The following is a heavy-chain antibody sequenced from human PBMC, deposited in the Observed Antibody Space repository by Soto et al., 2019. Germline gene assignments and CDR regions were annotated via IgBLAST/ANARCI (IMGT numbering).Heavy chain of an antibody. CDR3: AFVGDPYYYYMDV. J-gene: IGHJ6*03. D-gene: IGHD2-21*01. Sequence: GGSLRLSCAASGFTVSSNYMSWVRQAPGKGLEWVSVIYSGGSTYYADSVKGRFTISRDNSKNTLYLQMNSLRAEDTAVYYCAFVGDPYYYYMDVWGKGTTVTVSS. CDR1: GFTVSSNY. CDR2: IYSGGST. V-gene: IGHV3-66*01.